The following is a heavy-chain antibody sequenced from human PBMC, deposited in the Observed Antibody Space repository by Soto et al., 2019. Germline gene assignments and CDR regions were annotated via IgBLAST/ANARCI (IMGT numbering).Heavy chain of an antibody. D-gene: IGHD3-22*01. J-gene: IGHJ4*02. V-gene: IGHV4-34*01. Sequence: QVQLQQWGAGLLKPSETLSLTCAVYGGSFSGYYWSWIRQPPGKGLEWIGEINHSGSTNYNPSLKSRVTISVDTSKNQFSLKLSSVTAADTAVYSCARRVVVMTPFRYWGQGTLVTVSS. CDR3: ARRVVVMTPFRY. CDR1: GGSFSGYY. CDR2: INHSGST.